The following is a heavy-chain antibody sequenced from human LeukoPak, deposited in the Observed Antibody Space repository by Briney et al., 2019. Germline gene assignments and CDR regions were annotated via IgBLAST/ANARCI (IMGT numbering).Heavy chain of an antibody. CDR3: ARFYDSSGYSIDY. CDR1: GYTFTGYY. J-gene: IGHJ4*02. V-gene: IGHV1-2*02. D-gene: IGHD3-22*01. CDR2: INPNSGGT. Sequence: ASVKVSCKASGYTFTGYYMHWVRQAPGQGLEWMGWINPNSGGTNYAQKFQGRITMTRDTSISTAYMEPSRLRSDDTAVYYCARFYDSSGYSIDYWGQGTLVTVSS.